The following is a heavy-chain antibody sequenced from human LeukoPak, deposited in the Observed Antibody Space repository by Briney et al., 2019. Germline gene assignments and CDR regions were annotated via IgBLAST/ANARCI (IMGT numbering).Heavy chain of an antibody. CDR2: ISAHNANT. V-gene: IGHV1-18*01. D-gene: IGHD1-26*01. Sequence: GASVKVSCKASGYTFTNYAISWVRQAPGQGLEWMAWISAHNANTNYAQKLQGRVTVTTDTSMSTVYMELRSLRSDDTAVYYCARGIVGPTDPYYYYYMDVWGKGTTVTVSS. J-gene: IGHJ6*03. CDR3: ARGIVGPTDPYYYYYMDV. CDR1: GYTFTNYA.